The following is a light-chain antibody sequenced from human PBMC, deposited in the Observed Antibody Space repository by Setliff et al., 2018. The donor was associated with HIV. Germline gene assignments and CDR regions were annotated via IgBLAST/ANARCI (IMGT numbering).Light chain of an antibody. CDR1: SSNIGAGYD. Sequence: QSVLTQPPSVSGAPGQRVTISCTGSSSNIGAGYDVHWYQQLPGTAPKLLIYGNSNRPSGVPDRFSASKSGTSASLATTGLQAEDEADYHCQSYDSRLSWVFGGGTKVTVL. CDR3: QSYDSRLSWV. J-gene: IGLJ3*02. V-gene: IGLV1-40*01. CDR2: GNS.